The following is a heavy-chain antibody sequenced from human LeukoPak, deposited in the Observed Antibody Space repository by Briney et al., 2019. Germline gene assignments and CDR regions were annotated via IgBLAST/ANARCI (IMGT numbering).Heavy chain of an antibody. CDR1: GFTFSSYG. CDR2: ILNDGSQE. Sequence: GGSLRLSCAASGFTFSSYGMHWVRQAPGKGLEWVAVILNDGSQEKYADSVKGRFTISRDNPKNTLFLQMNSLRAEDTAVYYCARDDALGDNALDIWGQGAMVTVSS. CDR3: ARDDALGDNALDI. J-gene: IGHJ3*02. D-gene: IGHD3-16*01. V-gene: IGHV3-33*01.